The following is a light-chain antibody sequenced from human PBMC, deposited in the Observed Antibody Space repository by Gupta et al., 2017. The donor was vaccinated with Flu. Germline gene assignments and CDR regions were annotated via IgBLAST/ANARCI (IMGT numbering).Light chain of an antibody. CDR1: SSDVGGYKY. J-gene: IGLJ3*02. V-gene: IGLV2-8*01. Sequence: TSSDVGGYKYVSWYQQHPGKAPKLMIYEVSQRPSGVPDRFSGSKSANTASLTVSGLQAEDDADYYCSSYAGSNKWVFGGGTKLTVL. CDR2: EVS. CDR3: SSYAGSNKWV.